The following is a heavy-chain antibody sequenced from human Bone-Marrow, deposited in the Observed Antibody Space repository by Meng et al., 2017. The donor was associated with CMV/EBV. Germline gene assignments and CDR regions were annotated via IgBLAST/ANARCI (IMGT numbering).Heavy chain of an antibody. J-gene: IGHJ4*02. Sequence: GESLKISCTASGFTFGDYAMSWVRQAPGKGLVWVSRLDSDGSITSYADSVKGRFTISRDNAKNTLYLRMNSLRAEDTAVYYCAREPLDATSVDYWGQGTLVTVSS. D-gene: IGHD5-12*01. V-gene: IGHV3-74*01. CDR3: AREPLDATSVDY. CDR1: GFTFGDYA. CDR2: LDSDGSIT.